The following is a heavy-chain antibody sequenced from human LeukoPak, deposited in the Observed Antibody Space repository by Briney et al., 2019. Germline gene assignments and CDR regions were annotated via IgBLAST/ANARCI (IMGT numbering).Heavy chain of an antibody. CDR2: ISAYNGNT. V-gene: IGHV1-18*01. Sequence: ASVKVSCKASGYTFTSYGISWVRQAPGQGLEWMGWISAYNGNTNYAQKLQGRVTMTTDTSTSTAYMELRSLRSDDTAVYYCARVEEYYYDSSGRFDYWGQGTLVTVSS. CDR3: ARVEEYYYDSSGRFDY. CDR1: GYTFTSYG. D-gene: IGHD3-22*01. J-gene: IGHJ4*02.